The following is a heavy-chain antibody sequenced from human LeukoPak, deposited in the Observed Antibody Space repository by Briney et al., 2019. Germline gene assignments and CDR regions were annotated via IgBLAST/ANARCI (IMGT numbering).Heavy chain of an antibody. Sequence: SVKVSCKASGGTFSSYAISWVRHAPGQGLEWMGGIIPIFGTANYAQKFQGRVTITTDESTSTAYMELSSRRSEDTAVYYCAREGIAAAGNHYYYYYMDVWGKGTTVTVSS. V-gene: IGHV1-69*05. J-gene: IGHJ6*03. CDR2: IIPIFGTA. CDR3: AREGIAAAGNHYYYYYMDV. CDR1: GGTFSSYA. D-gene: IGHD6-13*01.